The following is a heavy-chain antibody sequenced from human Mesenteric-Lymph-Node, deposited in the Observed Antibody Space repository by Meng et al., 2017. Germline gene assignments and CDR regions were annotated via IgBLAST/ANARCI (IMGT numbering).Heavy chain of an antibody. J-gene: IGHJ4*02. CDR2: IYHSGTT. V-gene: IGHV4-4*02. D-gene: IGHD6-19*01. CDR3: AGRLAGLRTYYFDY. CDR1: GGSITSSNW. Sequence: QGERRGGGPGLGKPSGTLPLPCAVSGGSITSSNWWSWVRQPPGKGLEWIGEIYHSGTTNYNPSLKSRVTISVDKSNNQFSLNLSSLTAADTAIYYCAGRLAGLRTYYFDYWGQGTLVTVSS.